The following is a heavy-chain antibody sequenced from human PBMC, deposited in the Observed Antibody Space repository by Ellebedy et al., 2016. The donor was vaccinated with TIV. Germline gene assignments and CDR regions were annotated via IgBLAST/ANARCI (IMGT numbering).Heavy chain of an antibody. CDR1: RFNFDDYY. Sequence: GGSLRLSXAAPRFNFDDYYMAWMRQAPGKGLEWVAYISDTGSFTTYADSVKGRFTVPKDDATSTLYLQMNSLKVEDTAMYYCAGRIHKSGWDWGQGTLVTVSS. CDR3: AGRIHKSGWD. D-gene: IGHD6-19*01. V-gene: IGHV3-11*03. J-gene: IGHJ1*01. CDR2: ISDTGSFT.